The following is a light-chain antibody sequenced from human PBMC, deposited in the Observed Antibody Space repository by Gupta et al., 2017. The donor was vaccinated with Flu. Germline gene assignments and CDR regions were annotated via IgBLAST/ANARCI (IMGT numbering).Light chain of an antibody. CDR2: EDR. Sequence: GQTDRITCSGDALPKKYAYWYQQKSGQAPVLIIYEDRKRPSGIPERFSGSSSGTMATLTISGAQVEDEAGYYCYSTDTSGNHRVFGGGTNLTVL. CDR3: YSTDTSGNHRV. CDR1: ALPKKY. J-gene: IGLJ3*02. V-gene: IGLV3-10*01.